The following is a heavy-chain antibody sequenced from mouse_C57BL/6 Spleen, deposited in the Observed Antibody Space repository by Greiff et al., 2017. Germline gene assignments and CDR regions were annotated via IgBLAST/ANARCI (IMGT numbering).Heavy chain of an antibody. V-gene: IGHV1-82*01. CDR3: ARWLLRSGMDD. D-gene: IGHD2-3*01. CDR2: IYPGDGDT. Sequence: QVQLQQSGPELVKPGASVKISCKASGYAFSSSWMNWVKQRPGQGLEWIGRIYPGDGDTNYNGKFKGKATLTADKSSSTAYMQLSSLTSEDSAVXFCARWLLRSGMDDWGKGTTVTVSS. J-gene: IGHJ4*01. CDR1: GYAFSSSW.